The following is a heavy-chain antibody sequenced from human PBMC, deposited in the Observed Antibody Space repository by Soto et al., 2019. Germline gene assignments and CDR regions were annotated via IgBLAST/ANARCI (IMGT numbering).Heavy chain of an antibody. CDR3: ARDGGFWSGYHNPCMGV. CDR2: ISRSDGTI. CDR1: GFTFSNSF. J-gene: IGHJ6*03. V-gene: IGHV3-48*01. D-gene: IGHD3-3*01. Sequence: HPGGSLRLSCAASGFTFSNSFMNWIRQTPGKGLEWLSYISRSDGTIYYADSVRGRFTISRDNAKNSLYLQMNSLRAEETAVYSCARDGGFWSGYHNPCMGVWGKGTT.